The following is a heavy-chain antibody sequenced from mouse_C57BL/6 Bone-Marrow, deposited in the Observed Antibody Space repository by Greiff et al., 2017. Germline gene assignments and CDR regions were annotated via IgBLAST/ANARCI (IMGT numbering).Heavy chain of an antibody. Sequence: QVTLKVSGPGILQPSQSLSLTCSFSGFSLSTFGMGVGWLRQPSGKGLVWLAHIWWGDDKYYNPALKSLPPISKDTSKNLVFLKIAHVETADTATYDCARSGYCLGDFDYWGQGTTLTVSS. D-gene: IGHD2-3*01. CDR2: IWWGDDK. CDR3: ARSGYCLGDFDY. J-gene: IGHJ2*01. V-gene: IGHV8-8*01. CDR1: GFSLSTFGMG.